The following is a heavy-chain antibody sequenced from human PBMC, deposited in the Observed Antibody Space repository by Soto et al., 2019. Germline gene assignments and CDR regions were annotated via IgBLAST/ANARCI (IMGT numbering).Heavy chain of an antibody. D-gene: IGHD5-12*01. J-gene: IGHJ4*02. CDR3: TRKVATFNFDL. CDR1: GSILTGYY. CDR2: INPDSGGT. Sequence: ASVKVSSKVSGSILTGYYLHWVRRAPGQGLEWMGWINPDSGGTNYQQKFQGRVTMTRDTSISTAYMELSSLRSDDTAVYYCTRKVATFNFDLWGQGTLVTVSS. V-gene: IGHV1-2*02.